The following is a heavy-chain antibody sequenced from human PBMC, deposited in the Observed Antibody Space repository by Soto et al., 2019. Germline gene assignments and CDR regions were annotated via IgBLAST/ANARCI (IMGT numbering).Heavy chain of an antibody. CDR3: ARESVLVPAAMLSSTLYGMDV. V-gene: IGHV1-46*01. Sequence: GASVKVSCKASGYTFTSYYMHWVRQAPGQGLEWMGIINPSGGSTSYAQKFQGRVTMTRDTSTSTVYMELSSLRSEDTAVYYCARESVLVPAAMLSSTLYGMDVWGQGTTVTVSS. J-gene: IGHJ6*02. CDR1: GYTFTSYY. D-gene: IGHD2-2*01. CDR2: INPSGGST.